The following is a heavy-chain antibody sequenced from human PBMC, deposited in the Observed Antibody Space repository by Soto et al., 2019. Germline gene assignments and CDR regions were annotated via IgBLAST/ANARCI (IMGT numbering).Heavy chain of an antibody. D-gene: IGHD3-16*01. CDR3: AKDRGDFYVRGGFDY. Sequence: GGSLRLSCAASGFTFSSYAMSWVRQAPGKGLEWVSAISGSGGSTYYADSVKGRFTISRDNSKNTLYLQMNSLRAEDTAVYYCAKDRGDFYVRGGFDYWGQGTLVTVSS. J-gene: IGHJ4*02. V-gene: IGHV3-23*01. CDR1: GFTFSSYA. CDR2: ISGSGGST.